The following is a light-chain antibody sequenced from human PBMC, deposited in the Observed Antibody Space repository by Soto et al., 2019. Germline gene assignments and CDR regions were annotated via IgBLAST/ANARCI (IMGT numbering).Light chain of an antibody. V-gene: IGKV1-17*01. CDR3: LQHNTYPLT. CDR1: QGIGND. Sequence: DIQMTQSPSSLSVSVGDRVTITCRASQGIGNDLGWYQQKPGKAPKRLIYAASSLQSGVPSRFSGSGSGTEFTLTISSLQPEDFASYYCLQHNTYPLTFGQGTKVEIK. J-gene: IGKJ1*01. CDR2: AAS.